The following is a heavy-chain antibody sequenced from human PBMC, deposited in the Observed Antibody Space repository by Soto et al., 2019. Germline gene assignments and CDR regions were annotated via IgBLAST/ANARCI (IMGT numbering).Heavy chain of an antibody. CDR3: ARLVEVYDFWSGPSDYYFYMDV. Sequence: PGESLKISCKASAYSFTSYWIGWIRQMPGKGLEWVGSIYPGDSDVRYSPSFQGQVTISADKSISSAYLQWSSLKASDAAIYYCARLVEVYDFWSGPSDYYFYMDVWGKGTTVTVSS. J-gene: IGHJ6*03. D-gene: IGHD3-3*01. CDR1: AYSFTSYW. CDR2: IYPGDSDV. V-gene: IGHV5-51*01.